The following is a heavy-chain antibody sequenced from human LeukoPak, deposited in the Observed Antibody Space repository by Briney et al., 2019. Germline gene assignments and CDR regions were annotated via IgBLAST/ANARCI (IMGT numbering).Heavy chain of an antibody. J-gene: IGHJ4*02. CDR1: GGSISSGDYY. V-gene: IGHV4-39*07. Sequence: PSETLSLTCTVSGGSISSGDYYWSWIRQPPGKGLEWIGKINHSGSTNYNPSLKSRVTISVDTSKNQFSLKLSSVTAADTAVYYCARVLPNGDSIRSCFDYWGQGTLVTVSS. D-gene: IGHD4-17*01. CDR3: ARVLPNGDSIRSCFDY. CDR2: INHSGST.